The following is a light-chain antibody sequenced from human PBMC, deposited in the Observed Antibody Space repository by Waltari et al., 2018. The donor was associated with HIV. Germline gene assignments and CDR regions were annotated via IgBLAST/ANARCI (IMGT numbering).Light chain of an antibody. V-gene: IGLV1-44*01. Sequence: QSVLTQPPSVSSHPGQRVTISCSGSSSNIGSKTINWYQQLPGTAPKLLIYNNNQRPSGVPDRFSGSKSGTSASLAISGLQSEDEADYYCAAWDGSVNYSPVVFGGGTKLTVL. J-gene: IGLJ2*01. CDR3: AAWDGSVNYSPVV. CDR1: SSNIGSKT. CDR2: NNN.